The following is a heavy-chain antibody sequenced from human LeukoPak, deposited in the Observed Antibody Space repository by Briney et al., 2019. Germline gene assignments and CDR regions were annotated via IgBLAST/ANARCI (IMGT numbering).Heavy chain of an antibody. Sequence: GGSLRLSCAASGFTFSSYSMNWVRQAPGKGLEWVSSISSSSSYIYYADSVKGRFTISRDNARNSLYLQMNSLRAEDTAVYYCASIKESDYYYMDVWGKGTTVTISS. D-gene: IGHD3-10*01. CDR1: GFTFSSYS. CDR3: ASIKESDYYYMDV. CDR2: ISSSSSYI. J-gene: IGHJ6*03. V-gene: IGHV3-21*01.